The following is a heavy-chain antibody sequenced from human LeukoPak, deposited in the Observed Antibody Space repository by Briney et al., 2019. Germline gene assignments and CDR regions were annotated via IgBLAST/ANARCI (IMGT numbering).Heavy chain of an antibody. CDR1: GGSFSNFY. V-gene: IGHV4-34*01. CDR2: INHSGRT. D-gene: IGHD5-12*01. CDR3: ARVRDIEATNFDY. J-gene: IGHJ4*02. Sequence: SETLSLTCAVFGGSFSNFYWTWIRQPPGKGLEWIGEINHSGRTNYNPSLKSRVSISVDTSKNQFSLKLSSVTAADTAVYYCARVRDIEATNFDYWGQGSLVTVSS.